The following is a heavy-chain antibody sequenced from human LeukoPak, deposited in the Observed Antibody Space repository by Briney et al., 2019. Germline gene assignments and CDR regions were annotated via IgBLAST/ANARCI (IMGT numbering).Heavy chain of an antibody. CDR1: GDSVSSNSAA. CDR3: ARHPGSSRDELGYCSSTSCLVDY. Sequence: SQTLSLTCAISGDSVSSNSAAWNWIRQSPSRGLEWLGRTYYRSKWYNDYAVSVKSRITINPDTSKNQFSLQLNSVTPEDTAVYYCARHPGSSRDELGYCSSTSCLVDYWGQGTLVTVSS. D-gene: IGHD2-2*01. CDR2: TYYRSKWYN. V-gene: IGHV6-1*01. J-gene: IGHJ4*02.